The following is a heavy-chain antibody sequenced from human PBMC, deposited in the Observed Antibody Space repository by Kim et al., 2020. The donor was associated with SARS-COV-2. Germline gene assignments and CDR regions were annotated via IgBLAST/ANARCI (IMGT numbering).Heavy chain of an antibody. V-gene: IGHV4-4*02. CDR2: IYQNGDT. J-gene: IGHJ3*02. D-gene: IGHD3-10*01. CDR1: GGSVLSTNW. CDR3: ARSPPYYYPFSQVGAFDI. Sequence: SETLSLTCAVSGGSVLSTNWWTWVRQLPGKGLEWRGEIYQNGDTNYNPSLKSRIHMSVDKSKNKFSLSLTSVTAADTAICYCARSPPYYYPFSQVGAFDISGQDTTVIVSS.